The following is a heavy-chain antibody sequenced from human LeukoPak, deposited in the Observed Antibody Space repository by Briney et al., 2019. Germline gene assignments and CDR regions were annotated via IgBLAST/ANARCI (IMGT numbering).Heavy chain of an antibody. J-gene: IGHJ4*02. Sequence: ASVKVSCKASGGTFSSYAISWVRRAPGQGLEWMGGIIPIFGTANYAQKFQGRVTITADESTSTAYMELSSLRSEDTAVYYCARDNIGREYRGYSGYEHNYWGQGTLVTVSS. CDR1: GGTFSSYA. CDR3: ARDNIGREYRGYSGYEHNY. V-gene: IGHV1-69*01. D-gene: IGHD5-12*01. CDR2: IIPIFGTA.